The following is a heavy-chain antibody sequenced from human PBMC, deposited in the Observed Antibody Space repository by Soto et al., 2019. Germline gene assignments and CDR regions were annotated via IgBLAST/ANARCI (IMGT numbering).Heavy chain of an antibody. D-gene: IGHD1-26*01. CDR1: GFTFSSYG. Sequence: QVQLVESGGGVVQPGRSLRLSCAASGFTFSSYGMHWVRQAPGKGLEWVAVISYDGSNKYYADSVKGRFTISRDNSKNTLYRQMNSLRAEDTAVYYCAKMGLEWELRYWGQGTLVTVSS. J-gene: IGHJ4*02. CDR2: ISYDGSNK. V-gene: IGHV3-30*18. CDR3: AKMGLEWELRY.